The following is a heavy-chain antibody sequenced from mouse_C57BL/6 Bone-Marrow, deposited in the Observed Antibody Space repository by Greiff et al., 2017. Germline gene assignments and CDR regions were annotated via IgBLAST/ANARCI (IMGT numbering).Heavy chain of an antibody. Sequence: DVQLQESGPGLVKPSQSLSLTCSVTGYSITSGYYWNWIRQFPGNKLEWMGYISYDGSNNYNPSLKNPISITRDTSKNQFFLKLNSVTTEDTATYYCARAYYGSSYWAMDYWGQGTSVTVSS. J-gene: IGHJ4*01. CDR3: ARAYYGSSYWAMDY. V-gene: IGHV3-6*01. D-gene: IGHD1-1*01. CDR1: GYSITSGYY. CDR2: ISYDGSN.